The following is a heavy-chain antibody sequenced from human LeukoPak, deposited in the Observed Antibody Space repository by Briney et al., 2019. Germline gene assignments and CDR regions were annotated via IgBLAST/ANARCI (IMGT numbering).Heavy chain of an antibody. J-gene: IGHJ4*02. Sequence: SETLSLTCTVSGGSISSYYWSWIRQPAGKGLEWIGTIYYSGDTYYNPSLKSRVTISVDTSKNQFSLKLRSVSAADTAVYYCAERRSAWYYGFWGQGTLVTVSS. D-gene: IGHD6-19*01. CDR1: GGSISSYY. CDR2: IYYSGDT. CDR3: AERRSAWYYGF. V-gene: IGHV4-59*05.